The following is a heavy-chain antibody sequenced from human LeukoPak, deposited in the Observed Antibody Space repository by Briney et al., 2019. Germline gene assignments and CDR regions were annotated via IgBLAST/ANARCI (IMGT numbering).Heavy chain of an antibody. CDR1: GGSVKSYY. V-gene: IGHV4-59*02. Sequence: SETLSLTCTVSGGSVKSYYWSCIRQSPGKGLEWLGYIYYSWSTNYNPSLKSRITISVATSKNQFYLKLSSVTAADTAVSYCARWGEAAAGIYYWGQGTLVTVSS. D-gene: IGHD6-13*01. J-gene: IGHJ4*02. CDR2: IYYSWST. CDR3: ARWGEAAAGIYY.